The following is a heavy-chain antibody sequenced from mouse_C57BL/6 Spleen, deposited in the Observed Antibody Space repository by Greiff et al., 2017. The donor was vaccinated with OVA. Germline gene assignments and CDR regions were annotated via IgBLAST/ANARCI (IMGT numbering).Heavy chain of an antibody. J-gene: IGHJ4*01. D-gene: IGHD2-2*01. V-gene: IGHV1-81*01. CDR2: IYPRSGNT. CDR3: ASIYDGYHGRYAMDY. Sequence: VQLQQSGAELARPGASVKLSCKASGYTFTSYGISWVKQRTGQGLEWIGEIYPRSGNTYYNEKFKGKATLTADKSSSTAYLELRSLTSEDSAVEFCASIYDGYHGRYAMDYWGQGTSVTVSS. CDR1: GYTFTSYG.